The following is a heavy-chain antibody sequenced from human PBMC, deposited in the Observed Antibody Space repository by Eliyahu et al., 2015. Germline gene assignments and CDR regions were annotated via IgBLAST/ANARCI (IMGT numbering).Heavy chain of an antibody. J-gene: IGHJ4*02. CDR2: IYSGGST. Sequence: EVQLVETGGGLIXPGGSLXLXCAASGFTVSSXYXXWVRQAPGKGXEWVSVIYSGGSTYYADSVKGRFTISRDNSKNTLYLQMNSLRAEDTAVYYCAALMITFGGVDYWGQGTLVTVSS. D-gene: IGHD3-16*01. V-gene: IGHV3-53*02. CDR1: GFTVSSXY. CDR3: AALMITFGGVDY.